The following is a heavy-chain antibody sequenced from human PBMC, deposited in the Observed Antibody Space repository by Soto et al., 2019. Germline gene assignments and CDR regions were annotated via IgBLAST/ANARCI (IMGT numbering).Heavy chain of an antibody. Sequence: QVQLQESGPGLVKPSQTLSVTCSVSGDSVGRGGQYWTWIRQDPGQGLEWIGSIYWTGSTSYNPSLKSRVTISSDRSKNQFSLKVSSVTAADTAVYYCARDAGLASAIDYWGQGTLITVSS. J-gene: IGHJ4*02. CDR1: GDSVGRGGQY. CDR2: IYWTGST. D-gene: IGHD1-26*01. V-gene: IGHV4-31*02. CDR3: ARDAGLASAIDY.